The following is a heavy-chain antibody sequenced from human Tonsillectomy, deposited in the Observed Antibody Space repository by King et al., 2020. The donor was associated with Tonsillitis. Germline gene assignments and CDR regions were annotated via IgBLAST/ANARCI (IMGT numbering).Heavy chain of an antibody. V-gene: IGHV4-59*01. CDR1: GDSISSYY. CDR3: AGDPGGNYFDY. Sequence: QLQESGPGLVKPSETLSLTCTVSGDSISSYYWNWIRQPPGKGLEWIGYIYYSGSTNYNPSLKSRVTISVDTSKNQFSLKLSSVTAADTAVYYCAGDPGGNYFDYWGQGTLVTVSS. CDR2: IYYSGST. D-gene: IGHD1-26*01. J-gene: IGHJ4*02.